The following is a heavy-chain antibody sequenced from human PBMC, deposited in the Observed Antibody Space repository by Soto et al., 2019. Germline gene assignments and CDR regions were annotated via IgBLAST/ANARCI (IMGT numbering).Heavy chain of an antibody. Sequence: GGSLRLSCAASRFTFSSYAMHWVRQAPGKGLEWVAVISYDGGNKYYADSVKGRFTISRDNSKNTLYLQMNSLRAEDTAVYYCARDHYYYDSSGYYYSFPWGQGTLVTVSS. V-gene: IGHV3-30-3*01. J-gene: IGHJ5*02. CDR3: ARDHYYYDSSGYYYSFP. D-gene: IGHD3-22*01. CDR1: RFTFSSYA. CDR2: ISYDGGNK.